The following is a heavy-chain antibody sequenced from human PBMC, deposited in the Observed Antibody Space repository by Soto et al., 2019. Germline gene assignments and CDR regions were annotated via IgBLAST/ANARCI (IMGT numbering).Heavy chain of an antibody. CDR1: GFTFGSYA. CDR2: ISGSGRST. J-gene: IGHJ4*02. V-gene: IGHV3-23*01. CDR3: AKDLQGGGSHDY. D-gene: IGHD3-16*01. Sequence: EVQLLESGGGLVQPGGSLRLSCAASGFTFGSYAMNWVRQAPGKGLEWVSAISGSGRSTYYAASVKGRFTISKDNSKNTPYLQMNSLRAEDTAVYYRAKDLQGGGSHDYWGQGTLVSVSS.